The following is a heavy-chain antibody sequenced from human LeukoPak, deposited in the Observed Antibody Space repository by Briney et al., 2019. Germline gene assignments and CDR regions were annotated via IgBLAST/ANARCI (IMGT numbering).Heavy chain of an antibody. V-gene: IGHV4-39*07. D-gene: IGHD2-2*01. CDR2: IYYSGST. CDR1: GGSISSSSYY. J-gene: IGHJ4*02. Sequence: SETLSLTCTVSGGSISSSSYYWGWIRQPPGKGLEWIGSIYYSGSTYYNPSLKSRVTISVDTSKNQFSLKLSSVTAADTAVYYCASLEYQLLVDYWGQGTLVTVSS. CDR3: ASLEYQLLVDY.